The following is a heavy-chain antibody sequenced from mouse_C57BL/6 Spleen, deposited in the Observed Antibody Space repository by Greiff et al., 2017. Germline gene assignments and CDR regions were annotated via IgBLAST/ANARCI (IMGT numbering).Heavy chain of an antibody. V-gene: IGHV1-72*01. CDR1: GYTFTSYW. Sequence: QVQLKQSGAELVKPGASVKLSCKASGYTFTSYWMHWVKQRPGRGLEWIGRIDPNSGGTKYNEKFKSKATLTVDKPSSTAYMQLSSLTSEDSAVYYCARTLYYGNYVGYFDVWGTGTTVTVSS. J-gene: IGHJ1*03. CDR3: ARTLYYGNYVGYFDV. D-gene: IGHD2-1*01. CDR2: IDPNSGGT.